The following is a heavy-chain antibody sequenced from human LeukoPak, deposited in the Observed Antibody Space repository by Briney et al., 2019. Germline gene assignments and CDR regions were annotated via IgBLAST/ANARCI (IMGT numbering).Heavy chain of an antibody. CDR2: INPNSGGT. J-gene: IGHJ3*02. Sequence: ASVKVSCKASGYTFTGNYMHWVRQAPGQGLEWMGWINPNSGGTNYAQKFQGRVTMTRDTSISTAYMELSSLRSDDTAVYYCARRWGTYDILTGYYRDQDAFDIWGQGTMVTVSS. CDR1: GYTFTGNY. V-gene: IGHV1-2*02. D-gene: IGHD3-9*01. CDR3: ARRWGTYDILTGYYRDQDAFDI.